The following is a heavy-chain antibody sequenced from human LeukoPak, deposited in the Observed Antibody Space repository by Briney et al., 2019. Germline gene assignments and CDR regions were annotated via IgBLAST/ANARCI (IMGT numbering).Heavy chain of an antibody. CDR2: ISTSGTII. V-gene: IGHV3-11*01. CDR1: GFTFSDYY. CDR3: ARDTRGGAPDDAFDI. Sequence: PGGSLRLSCAASGFTFSDYYMSWIRQAPGKGLEWVSYISTSGTIIYYADSVKGRFTISRDNAKKSLYLQMNSLRAEDTAVYYCARDTRGGAPDDAFDIWGQGTMVTVSS. D-gene: IGHD3-10*01. J-gene: IGHJ3*02.